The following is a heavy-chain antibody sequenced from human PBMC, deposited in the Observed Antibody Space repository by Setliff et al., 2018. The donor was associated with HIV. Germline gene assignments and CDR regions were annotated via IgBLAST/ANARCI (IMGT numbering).Heavy chain of an antibody. CDR1: GFSFSSYW. J-gene: IGHJ4*02. V-gene: IGHV3-48*04. CDR2: IGSSGTPI. CDR3: ARVRSPFYFDY. Sequence: GGSLRLSCAASGFSFSSYWMSWVRQAPGKGLEWLSYIGSSGTPIYYADSVKGRFTISRDNAKNSLNLQMNSLRAEDTAVYYCARVRSPFYFDYWGQGTLVTVS.